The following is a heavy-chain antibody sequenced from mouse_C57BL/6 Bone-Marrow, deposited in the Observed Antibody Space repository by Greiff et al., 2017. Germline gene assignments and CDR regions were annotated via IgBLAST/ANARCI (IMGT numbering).Heavy chain of an antibody. Sequence: VQLQQPGAELMKPGASVKLSCKATGYTFTGYWIEWVKQRPGHGLEWIGEILPGSGSTNYNEKFKGKATFTADTSSNTAYMQLSSLTTEHSAVYYCALYISNLPGFAYWGQGTLVTVSA. CDR3: ALYISNLPGFAY. CDR1: GYTFTGYW. D-gene: IGHD2-5*01. V-gene: IGHV1-9*01. CDR2: ILPGSGST. J-gene: IGHJ3*01.